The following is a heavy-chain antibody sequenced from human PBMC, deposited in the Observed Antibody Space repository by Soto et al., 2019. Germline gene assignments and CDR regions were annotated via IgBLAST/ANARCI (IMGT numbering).Heavy chain of an antibody. CDR2: IIPIFGTA. V-gene: IGHV1-69*13. D-gene: IGHD6-13*01. CDR3: ASVTGYSSSWYNAS. Sequence: GASVKVSCKASGGTFSSYAISWVRQAPGQGLEWMGGIIPIFGTANYAQKFQGRVTITADESTSTAYMELSSLRSEDTAVYYCASVTGYSSSWYNASWGKGTLATVSS. CDR1: GGTFSSYA. J-gene: IGHJ5*02.